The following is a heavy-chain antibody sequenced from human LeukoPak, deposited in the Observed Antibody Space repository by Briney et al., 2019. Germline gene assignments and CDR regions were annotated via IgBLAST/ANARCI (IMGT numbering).Heavy chain of an antibody. CDR2: ISGSGGST. V-gene: IGHV3-23*01. D-gene: IGHD3-3*01. J-gene: IGHJ4*02. Sequence: GGSLRLSCAASGFTFSSYAMSWVRQAPGKGLEWVSAISGSGGSTYYADSVKGRFTISRDNSKNTLYLQMNSLRAEDTAVYYCAKDHHGFWSGYYYFDYWGQGTLVTVSS. CDR1: GFTFSSYA. CDR3: AKDHHGFWSGYYYFDY.